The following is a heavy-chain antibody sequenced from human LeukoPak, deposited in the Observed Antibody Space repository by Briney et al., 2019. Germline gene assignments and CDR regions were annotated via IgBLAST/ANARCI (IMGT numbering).Heavy chain of an antibody. CDR3: ARVIRDYYYYGMDV. D-gene: IGHD3-10*01. J-gene: IGHJ6*02. Sequence: PGGSLRLSCAASGFTSSSYDMHWVRQATGKGLEWVSAIGTAGDTYYPGSVKGRFTISRENAKNSLYLQMNSLRAGDTAVYYCARVIRDYYYYGMDVWGQGTTVTVSS. CDR1: GFTSSSYD. CDR2: IGTAGDT. V-gene: IGHV3-13*01.